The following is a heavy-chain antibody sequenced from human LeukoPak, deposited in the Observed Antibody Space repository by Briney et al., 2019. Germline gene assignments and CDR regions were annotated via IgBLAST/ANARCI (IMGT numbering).Heavy chain of an antibody. V-gene: IGHV3-48*03. CDR2: ISSSGSTI. CDR1: GFTFSSYE. D-gene: IGHD5-18*01. CDR3: ARASRGYSYGYNY. Sequence: GGSLRLSCAASGFTFSSYEMNWVRQAPGKGLEWVSYISSSGSTIYYADSVKGRFTISRDNAKNSLYLQMNSLRAEDTAVYYRARASRGYSYGYNYWGQGTLVTVSS. J-gene: IGHJ4*02.